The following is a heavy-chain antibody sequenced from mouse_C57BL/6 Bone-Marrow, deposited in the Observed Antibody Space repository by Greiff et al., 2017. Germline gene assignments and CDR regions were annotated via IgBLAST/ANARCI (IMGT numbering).Heavy chain of an antibody. CDR3: ARETLFWFAY. CDR2: IDPSDSYT. CDR1: GYTFTSYW. D-gene: IGHD1-1*01. V-gene: IGHV1-69*01. Sequence: VQLQQPGAELVMPGASVKLSCKASGYTFTSYWMHWVKQRPGQGLEWIGEIDPSDSYTNYNQKFKGKSTLTVDKSSSTAYMQLSRLTSEDSAVYYCARETLFWFAYWGQGTLVTVSA. J-gene: IGHJ3*01.